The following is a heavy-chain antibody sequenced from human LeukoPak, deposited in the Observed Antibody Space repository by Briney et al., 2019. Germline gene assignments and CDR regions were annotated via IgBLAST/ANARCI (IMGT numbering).Heavy chain of an antibody. CDR3: AREQMPPGGYCSGTSCHGDWYFDL. V-gene: IGHV4-59*01. Sequence: SETLSLTCTVSGGSIRSDFWSWIRQPPGKGLEWIGYVYYSGSTNYSPPLNSRVTISIDTSKNKFSLKLTSVTAADTAVYYCAREQMPPGGYCSGTSCHGDWYFDLWGRGTLVTVSS. CDR1: GGSIRSDF. D-gene: IGHD2-2*01. J-gene: IGHJ2*01. CDR2: VYYSGST.